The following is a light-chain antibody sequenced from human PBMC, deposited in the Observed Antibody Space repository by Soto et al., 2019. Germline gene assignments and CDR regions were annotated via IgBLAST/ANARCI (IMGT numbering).Light chain of an antibody. J-gene: IGKJ1*01. CDR1: QSVDNW. CDR2: DAF. V-gene: IGKV1-5*01. CDR3: QQYDSPPPT. Sequence: DIQMTQSPPTLSASVGDRVTITCRASQSVDNWLAWYQQKPGKAPELLIYDAFSLKSGVSSRFSGSRSGTEFALTIRSLQPDDSATYYCQQYDSPPPTFGQGTKVEVK.